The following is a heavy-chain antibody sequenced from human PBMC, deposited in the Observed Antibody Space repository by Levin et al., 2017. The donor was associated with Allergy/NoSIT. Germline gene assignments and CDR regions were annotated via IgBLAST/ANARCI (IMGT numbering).Heavy chain of an antibody. V-gene: IGHV4-59*01. D-gene: IGHD1-1*01. CDR3: ATLTTVRTTGHYYYFDL. J-gene: IGHJ2*01. Sequence: SQTLSLTCTVSGGSLSPYYWSWVRQPPGKGLEWIGFLDNSGADYNPSLKSRVTISGDTSKNQFSLSLRSVTAADTAVYYCATLTTVRTTGHYYYFDLWGRGTLVTVSS. CDR2: LDNSGA. CDR1: GGSLSPYY.